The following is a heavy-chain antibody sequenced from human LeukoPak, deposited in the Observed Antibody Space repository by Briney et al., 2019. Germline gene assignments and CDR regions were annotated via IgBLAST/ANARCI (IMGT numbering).Heavy chain of an antibody. D-gene: IGHD5-18*01. CDR2: INQDGTEL. V-gene: IGHV3-7*01. CDR1: GFTFSSYW. CDR3: ARDVGGDTAMVTTYDY. J-gene: IGHJ4*02. Sequence: GGSLRLSCAASGFTFSSYWMSWVRQTPGKGLEWVANINQDGTELYYVVSVKGRFTISRDNAKNSPYLQMSSLRAEDTAVYYCARDVGGDTAMVTTYDYWGQGTLVTVSS.